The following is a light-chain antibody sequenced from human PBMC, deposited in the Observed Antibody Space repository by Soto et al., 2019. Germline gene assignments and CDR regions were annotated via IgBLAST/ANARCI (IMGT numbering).Light chain of an antibody. CDR1: SSNIGSDN. CDR3: AVWDARLSGYV. Sequence: QAVVNQPPSASGTPGQRVTIFCPGSSSNIGSDNVNWYQQVPGTAPKLLMYKNNQRPSGVPDRFSASKSGTSASLAISGLQSEDEADYYCAVWDARLSGYVFGTGTKVTVL. J-gene: IGLJ1*01. CDR2: KNN. V-gene: IGLV1-44*01.